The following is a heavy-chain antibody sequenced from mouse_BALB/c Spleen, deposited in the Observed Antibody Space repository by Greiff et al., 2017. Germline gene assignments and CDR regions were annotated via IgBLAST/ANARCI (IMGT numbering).Heavy chain of an antibody. V-gene: IGHV1-9*01. D-gene: IGHD2-1*01. CDR3: ARSTNGNPYAMDY. J-gene: IGHJ4*01. CDR1: GYTFSSYW. Sequence: QVQLQQSGAELMKPGASVKISCKATGYTFSSYWIEWVKQRPGHGLEWIGEILPGSGSTNYNEKFKGKATFTADTSSNTAYMQLSSLTSEDSAVYYCARSTNGNPYAMDYWGQGTSVTVSS. CDR2: ILPGSGST.